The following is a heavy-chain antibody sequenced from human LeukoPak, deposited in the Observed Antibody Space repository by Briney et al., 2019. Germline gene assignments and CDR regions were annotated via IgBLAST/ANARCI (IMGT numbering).Heavy chain of an antibody. CDR3: ARSPKTNYYYYYYMDV. Sequence: ASVKVSCKASGYTFTTYNINWVRQAPGQGLEWMGWITADNGNTNYAQKFQGRVTMTTDTSTSTAYMELRSLRSDDTAVYYCARSPKTNYYYYYYMDVWGKGTTVTVSS. CDR2: ITADNGNT. D-gene: IGHD1-7*01. CDR1: GYTFTTYN. V-gene: IGHV1-18*01. J-gene: IGHJ6*03.